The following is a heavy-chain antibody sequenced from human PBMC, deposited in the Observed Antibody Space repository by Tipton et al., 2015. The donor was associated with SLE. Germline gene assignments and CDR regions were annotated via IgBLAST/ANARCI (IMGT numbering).Heavy chain of an antibody. Sequence: GSLRLSCAASGFTFSSYAMSWVRQAPGKGLEWVSAISGSGGSTYYADSVKGRFTISRDNSKNTLYLQMNSLRAEDTAVYYCAKDRNHYYDSSGFDYWGQGTLVTVSS. CDR2: ISGSGGST. CDR3: AKDRNHYYDSSGFDY. J-gene: IGHJ4*02. CDR1: GFTFSSYA. V-gene: IGHV3-23*01. D-gene: IGHD3-22*01.